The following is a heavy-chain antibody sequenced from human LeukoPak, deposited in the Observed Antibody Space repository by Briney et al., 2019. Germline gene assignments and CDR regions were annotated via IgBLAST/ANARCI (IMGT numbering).Heavy chain of an antibody. CDR3: ANLLGYCSSTSCGYDY. D-gene: IGHD2-2*01. Sequence: GGSLRLSCAASGFTFSSYGMHWVRQAPGKGLEWVAFIRYDGSNNYYADSVKGRFTISRDNSKNTLYLQMNSLRAEDTAVYYCANLLGYCSSTSCGYDYWGQGTLVTVSS. CDR2: IRYDGSNN. J-gene: IGHJ4*02. CDR1: GFTFSSYG. V-gene: IGHV3-30*02.